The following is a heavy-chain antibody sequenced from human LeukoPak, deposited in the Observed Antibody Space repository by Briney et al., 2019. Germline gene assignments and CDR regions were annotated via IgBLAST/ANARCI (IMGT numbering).Heavy chain of an antibody. CDR3: ARAGYCSGGSCSDSYYYWTS. D-gene: IGHD2-15*01. Sequence: GGSLRLSCAASGFAFSGYNMNWVRQAPGKGLEWVSSITASSIYIYYADSVKGRFTISRDNAKNSLYLEMNSLRAEDTAVYYCARAGYCSGGSCSDSYYYWTSGAKGPRSPSP. CDR2: ITASSIYI. CDR1: GFAFSGYN. J-gene: IGHJ6*03. V-gene: IGHV3-21*01.